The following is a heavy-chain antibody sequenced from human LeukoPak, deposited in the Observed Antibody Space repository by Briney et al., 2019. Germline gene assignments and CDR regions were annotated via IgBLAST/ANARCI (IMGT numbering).Heavy chain of an antibody. CDR1: GFTFSSYG. D-gene: IGHD5-12*01. V-gene: IGHV3-30*18. CDR2: ISYDGSNK. J-gene: IGHJ4*02. CDR3: AKKEVAYDY. Sequence: GGSLRLSCAASGFTFSSYGMHWVRQAPGRGLEWVAVISYDGSNKYYADSVKGRFTISRDNSKNTLYLQMNSLRAEDTAVYYCAKKEVAYDYWGQGTLVTVPS.